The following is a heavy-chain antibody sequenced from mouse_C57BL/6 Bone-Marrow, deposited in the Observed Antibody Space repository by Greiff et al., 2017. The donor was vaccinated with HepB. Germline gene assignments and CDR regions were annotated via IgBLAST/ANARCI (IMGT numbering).Heavy chain of an antibody. CDR1: GFTFSNYW. D-gene: IGHD2-4*01. J-gene: IGHJ3*01. Sequence: EVNVVESGGGLVQPGGSMKLSCVASGFTFSNYWMNWVRQSPEKGLEWVAQIRLKSDNYATHYAESVKGRFTISRDDSKSSVYLQMNNLRAEDTGIYYCTKGDYDYDLFAYWGQGTLVTVSA. CDR2: IRLKSDNYAT. V-gene: IGHV6-3*01. CDR3: TKGDYDYDLFAY.